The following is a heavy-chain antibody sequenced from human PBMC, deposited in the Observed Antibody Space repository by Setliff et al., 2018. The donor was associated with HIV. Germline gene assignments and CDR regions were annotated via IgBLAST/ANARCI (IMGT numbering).Heavy chain of an antibody. CDR2: IIPIFGTA. V-gene: IGHV1-69*13. D-gene: IGHD1-26*01. J-gene: IGHJ6*03. CDR1: GDTFSSSA. Sequence: GASVKVSCKASGDTFSSSAISWVRQAPGQGLEWMGGIIPIFGTANYAQRFQGRVTITADESTSTAYMELSSLRSEDTAVYYCAREREIVGAGNYMDVWGKGTTVTVSS. CDR3: AREREIVGAGNYMDV.